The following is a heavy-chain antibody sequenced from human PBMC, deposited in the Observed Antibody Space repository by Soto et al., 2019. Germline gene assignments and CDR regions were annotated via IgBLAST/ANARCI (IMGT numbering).Heavy chain of an antibody. CDR1: RFIFSNYW. CDR3: ARALRRTAYYYAMEV. Sequence: EVQLVESGGGLVQPGGSLRLSCEASRFIFSNYWMHWVRHAPGKGLVWVSRINSDGSSTGYADSVKGRFTILRDNAKNTLYLQLNSLTVEDTGVYFCARALRRTAYYYAMEVWGRGTRVTVSS. CDR2: INSDGSST. D-gene: IGHD3-10*01. J-gene: IGHJ6*02. V-gene: IGHV3-74*01.